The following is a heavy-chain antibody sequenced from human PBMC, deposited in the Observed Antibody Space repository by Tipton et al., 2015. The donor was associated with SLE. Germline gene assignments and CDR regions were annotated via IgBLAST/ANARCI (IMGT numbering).Heavy chain of an antibody. D-gene: IGHD6-6*01. Sequence: TLSLTCTVSGGSISSYYWSWIRQPPGKGLEWIGYIYTSGSTNYNPSLKSRVTISVDTSKNQFSLKLSSVTAADTAVYYCAREESSSWFPDAFDIWGQGTMVTVSS. CDR2: IYTSGST. V-gene: IGHV4-4*08. CDR3: AREESSSWFPDAFDI. J-gene: IGHJ3*02. CDR1: GGSISSYY.